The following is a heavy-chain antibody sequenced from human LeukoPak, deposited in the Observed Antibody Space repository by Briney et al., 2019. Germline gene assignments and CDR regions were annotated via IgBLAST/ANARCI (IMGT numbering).Heavy chain of an antibody. CDR3: AKAGYAYSCGYYFDY. CDR2: ISGSGGST. Sequence: GGSLRLSCAASGFTFSSYAMSWVRQAPGKGLEWVSAISGSGGSTYYADSVKGRFTISRDNSKNTLYLQMNSLRAEDTAVYYCAKAGYAYSCGYYFDYWGQGTLVTVSS. D-gene: IGHD5-18*01. J-gene: IGHJ4*02. V-gene: IGHV3-23*01. CDR1: GFTFSSYA.